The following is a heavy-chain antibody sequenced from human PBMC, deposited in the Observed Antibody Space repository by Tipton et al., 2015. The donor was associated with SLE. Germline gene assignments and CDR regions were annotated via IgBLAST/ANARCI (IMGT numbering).Heavy chain of an antibody. CDR3: ARDRFDSSGYTLFDS. Sequence: TLSLTCTVSGGSISSSSYYWGWIRQPPGKGLEWIGNIHHGGSTYYSPSVKSRVTISVDRSKNQFSLTLRSVTAADTAVYYCARDRFDSSGYTLFDSWGQGTLVTVSS. D-gene: IGHD3-22*01. J-gene: IGHJ4*02. CDR2: IHHGGST. CDR1: GGSISSSSYY. V-gene: IGHV4-39*07.